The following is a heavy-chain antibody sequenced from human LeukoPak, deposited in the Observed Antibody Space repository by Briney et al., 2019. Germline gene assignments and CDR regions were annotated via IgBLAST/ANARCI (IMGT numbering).Heavy chain of an antibody. V-gene: IGHV3-53*01. CDR2: IHSGGST. J-gene: IGHJ4*02. Sequence: PGGSLRLSCAASGFTVSSNYMSWVRQAPGKGLEWVSVIHSGGSTYYADSVKGRFTISRDNSKNTLYLQMNSLKTEDTAVYYCTTDPIVGATVDYWGQGTLVTVSS. D-gene: IGHD1-26*01. CDR3: TTDPIVGATVDY. CDR1: GFTVSSNY.